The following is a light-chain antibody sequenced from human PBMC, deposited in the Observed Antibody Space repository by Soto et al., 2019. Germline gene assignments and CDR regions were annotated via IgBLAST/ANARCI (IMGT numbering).Light chain of an antibody. CDR1: SSDVGGYKY. Sequence: ALTQPASVSGSPGQSITISCAGSSSDVGGYKYVSWYQHLPGNAPKLIIYEVTLRPSGVSDRFSGSKSGNTASLTISGLQAEDEADYYCSSYSRSSISYVFGTGTKLTVL. V-gene: IGLV2-14*01. CDR2: EVT. CDR3: SSYSRSSISYV. J-gene: IGLJ1*01.